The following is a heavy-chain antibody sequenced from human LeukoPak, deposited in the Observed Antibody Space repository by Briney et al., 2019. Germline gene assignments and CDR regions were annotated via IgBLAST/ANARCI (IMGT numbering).Heavy chain of an antibody. V-gene: IGHV4-39*07. J-gene: IGHJ4*02. Sequence: SETLSLTCTVSGGSISSSSYYWGWIRQPPGKGLEWIGSIYYSGSTYYNPSLKSRVTISVDTSKNQFSLKLSSVTAADTAVYYCARVRKAPHMITFGGVIVPTNYYFDYWGQGTLVTVSS. D-gene: IGHD3-16*02. CDR1: GGSISSSSYY. CDR2: IYYSGST. CDR3: ARVRKAPHMITFGGVIVPTNYYFDY.